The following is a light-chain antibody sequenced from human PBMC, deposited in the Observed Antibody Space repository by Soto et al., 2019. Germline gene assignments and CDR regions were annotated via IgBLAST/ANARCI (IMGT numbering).Light chain of an antibody. CDR1: SSNIGAGYD. CDR3: QSYDSSLSGWV. Sequence: QSVLTQPPSVSGAPGQRVTISCTGSSSNIGAGYDVHWYQQLPGTAPKLLIYGNSNRPSGVPDRFSGSKSGTSASLAITGLRAEDEADYYCQSYDSSLSGWVFGGETNFTVL. V-gene: IGLV1-40*01. CDR2: GNS. J-gene: IGLJ3*02.